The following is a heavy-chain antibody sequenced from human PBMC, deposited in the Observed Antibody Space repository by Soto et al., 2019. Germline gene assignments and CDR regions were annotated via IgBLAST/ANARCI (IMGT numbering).Heavy chain of an antibody. CDR3: AASCVACGGFNYYGMDV. V-gene: IGHV4-31*03. J-gene: IGHJ6*02. CDR1: GGSISSSSFY. CDR2: IYYSGTT. D-gene: IGHD2-21*01. Sequence: SETLSLTCTVSGGSISSSSFYWGWVRQPPGKGLEWIGYIYYSGTTYYNPSLKSRVTISVDTSKNQFSLKLSSVTAADTAVYYCAASCVACGGFNYYGMDVWGQGTTVTVS.